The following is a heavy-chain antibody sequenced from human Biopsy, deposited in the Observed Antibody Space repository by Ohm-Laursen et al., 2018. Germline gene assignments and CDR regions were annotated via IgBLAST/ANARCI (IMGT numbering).Heavy chain of an antibody. V-gene: IGHV3-74*03. J-gene: IGHJ6*02. CDR2: INKDGSTL. CDR3: AKDLHNYGMDV. Sequence: SLRLSCSASGFTFSSYWMNWVRQVPGKGLVWVATINKDGSTLQYVDSVRGRFTISRDNAKNTLHLQMSSLRADDTAIYYCAKDLHNYGMDVWGQGTTVTVSS. CDR1: GFTFSSYW.